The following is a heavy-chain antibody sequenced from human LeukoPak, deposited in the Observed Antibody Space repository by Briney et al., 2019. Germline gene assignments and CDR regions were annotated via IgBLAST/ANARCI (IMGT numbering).Heavy chain of an antibody. Sequence: GGSLRLSCAASGFTVSSNYMSWVRQAPGKGLEWVSVIYGGGSTYYADSVKGRFTISRDNSKNTLYLQMNSLRAEDTAVYYCARAVTIFGVVINYGTYGMDVWGQGTTVTVSS. D-gene: IGHD3-3*01. CDR3: ARAVTIFGVVINYGTYGMDV. CDR1: GFTVSSNY. CDR2: IYGGGST. V-gene: IGHV3-53*01. J-gene: IGHJ6*02.